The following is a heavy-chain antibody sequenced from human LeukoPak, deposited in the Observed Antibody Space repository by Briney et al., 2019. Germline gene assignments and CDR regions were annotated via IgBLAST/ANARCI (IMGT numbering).Heavy chain of an antibody. CDR3: ARRTYSSGFDYIDY. CDR1: GGSISSYY. Sequence: SETQSLTCTVSGGSISSYYWSWIRQPPGKGLEWIGYIYYSGSTNYNPSLKSRVTISVDTSKSQFSLKLSSVIAADTAVYYCARRTYSSGFDYIDYWGQGTLVTVSS. CDR2: IYYSGST. D-gene: IGHD6-19*01. V-gene: IGHV4-59*08. J-gene: IGHJ4*02.